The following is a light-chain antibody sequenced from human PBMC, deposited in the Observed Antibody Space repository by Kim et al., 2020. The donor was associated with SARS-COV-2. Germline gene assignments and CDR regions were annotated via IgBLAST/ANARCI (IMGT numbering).Light chain of an antibody. V-gene: IGKV3-15*01. Sequence: EIVMTQSPAPLSVSLGERATLSCRASQNVGSYLSWFQQKPGQPPRLLIRDSSGRATGVAARFSGSGSGTEFTLTISGLQSDDFAVYYCQQYEDWPLTFGGGTKVDSK. CDR3: QQYEDWPLT. CDR1: QNVGSY. CDR2: DSS. J-gene: IGKJ4*01.